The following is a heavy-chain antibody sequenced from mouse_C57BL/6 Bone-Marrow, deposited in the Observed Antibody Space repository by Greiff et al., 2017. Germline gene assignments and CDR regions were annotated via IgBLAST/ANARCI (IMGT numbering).Heavy chain of an antibody. CDR3: ARGSYDSWFAY. CDR2: IYPGDGDT. J-gene: IGHJ3*01. CDR1: GYAFSSSW. D-gene: IGHD2-3*01. V-gene: IGHV1-82*01. Sequence: QVQLQQSGPELVKPGASVKISCKASGYAFSSSWMNWVKQRPGQGLEWIGRIYPGDGDTNYNGKFKGKATLTADKSSSTAYMQLSSLTSEDSAVYFCARGSYDSWFAYWGQGTLVTVSA.